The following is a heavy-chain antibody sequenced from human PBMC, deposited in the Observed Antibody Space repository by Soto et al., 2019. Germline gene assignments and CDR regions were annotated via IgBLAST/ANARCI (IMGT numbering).Heavy chain of an antibody. CDR2: ISYDGSNK. CDR1: GFTFSSYG. Sequence: GGSLRLSCAASGFTFSSYGMHWVRQAPGKGLEWVAVISYDGSNKYYADSVKGRFTISRDNSKNTLYLQMNSLRAEDTAVYYCAKDSSSWNYYYYGMDVWGQGTTVTVSS. CDR3: AKDSSSWNYYYYGMDV. J-gene: IGHJ6*02. V-gene: IGHV3-30*18. D-gene: IGHD6-13*01.